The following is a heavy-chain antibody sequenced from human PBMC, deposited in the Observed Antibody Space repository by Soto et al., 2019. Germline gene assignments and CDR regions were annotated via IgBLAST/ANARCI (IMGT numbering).Heavy chain of an antibody. CDR1: GGSFSGFY. CDR3: ARMAGPWYFDL. V-gene: IGHV4-34*01. J-gene: IGHJ2*01. Sequence: SETLSLTCAVHGGSFSGFYWTWILQPPWKGLEWIGEINHSGSSNYNPPLKSRVTMSLDTSRNQFSLSLNSVTAADTAVYYCARMAGPWYFDLWGRGTLVTVSS. CDR2: INHSGSS.